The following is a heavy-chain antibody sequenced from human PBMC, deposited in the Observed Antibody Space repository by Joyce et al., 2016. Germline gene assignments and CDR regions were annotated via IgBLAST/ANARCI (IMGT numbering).Heavy chain of an antibody. V-gene: IGHV4-30-4*01. J-gene: IGHJ3*02. Sequence: QVQLQESGPGLVKPSQTLSLTCTVSGASIGSSDYHWTWVRQPPGKGLEWIGYMSDSGTTSYNPSLQGRVSISVDSSKSHFSLNLRSVTATDTAVYFCARETKGNCISSTCYAFDIWGQGTMVTVSS. CDR2: MSDSGTT. CDR1: GASIGSSDYH. CDR3: ARETKGNCISSTCYAFDI. D-gene: IGHD2-15*01.